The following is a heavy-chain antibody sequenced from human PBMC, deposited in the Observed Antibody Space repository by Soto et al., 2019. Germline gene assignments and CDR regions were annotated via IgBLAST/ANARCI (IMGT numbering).Heavy chain of an antibody. CDR2: IYYSGST. J-gene: IGHJ6*03. CDR3: ARSRPLMVYAQPGPYYYYYMDV. CDR1: GGSISSSSYY. Sequence: TSETLSLTCTVSGGSISSSSYYWGWIRQPPGKGLEWIGSIYYSGSTYYNPSLKSRVTISVDTSKNQFSLKLSSVTAADTAVYYCARSRPLMVYAQPGPYYYYYMDVWGKGTTVTVSS. D-gene: IGHD2-8*01. V-gene: IGHV4-39*01.